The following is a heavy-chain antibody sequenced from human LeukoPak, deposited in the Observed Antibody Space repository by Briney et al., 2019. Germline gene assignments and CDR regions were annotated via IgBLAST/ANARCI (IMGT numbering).Heavy chain of an antibody. D-gene: IGHD1-26*01. V-gene: IGHV3-30-3*01. Sequence: PGGSLRLSCAASGFTFSSYAMHWVRQAPGKGLEWVALISHDGGHEYNADSVEGRFTISRDNAKKTLYLQMNSLRAEDTAVYYCARPSGSYYYDAFDIWGHGTMVTVSS. CDR3: ARPSGSYYYDAFDI. CDR1: GFTFSSYA. CDR2: ISHDGGHE. J-gene: IGHJ3*02.